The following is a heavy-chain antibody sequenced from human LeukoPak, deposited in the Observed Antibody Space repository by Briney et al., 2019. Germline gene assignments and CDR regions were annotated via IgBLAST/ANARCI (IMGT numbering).Heavy chain of an antibody. CDR2: IYYSGST. V-gene: IGHV4-31*03. CDR1: GGSISSGGYY. J-gene: IGHJ4*02. Sequence: PSETLSLTCTVSGGSISSGGYYWSWIRQHPGKGLEWIGYIYYSGSTYYNPSLKSRVTISVDTSKNQFSLKLSSVTAADTAVYYCARATSGGAPSYFDYWGQGTLVTVSS. CDR3: ARATSGGAPSYFDY. D-gene: IGHD1-26*01.